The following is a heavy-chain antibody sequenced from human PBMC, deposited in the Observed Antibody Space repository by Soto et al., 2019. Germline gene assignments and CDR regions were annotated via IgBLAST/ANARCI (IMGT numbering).Heavy chain of an antibody. CDR1: GGSISSGGYY. Sequence: SETLSLTCAVYGGSISSGGYYWSWIRQHPGKGLEWIGYIYYSGSTYCNPSLKSRVTISVDTSKNQFSLELSSVTAADTAVYYCARARKGPAADYWGQGTLVTVSS. D-gene: IGHD6-13*01. V-gene: IGHV4-31*11. CDR2: IYYSGST. J-gene: IGHJ4*02. CDR3: ARARKGPAADY.